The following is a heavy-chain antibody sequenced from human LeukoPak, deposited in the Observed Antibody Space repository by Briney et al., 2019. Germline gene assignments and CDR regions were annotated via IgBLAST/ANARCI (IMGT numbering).Heavy chain of an antibody. V-gene: IGHV4-38-2*02. CDR1: GYSISSDYY. Sequence: SETLSLTCAVSGYSISSDYYWGWLRQPPGKGLEWIGSIYHSGSTYHNPSLKSRVTISVDTSKNQFSLKLSSVTAADTAVYFCARDRIGAHGPGYFQYWGQGTLVTVSS. CDR3: ARDRIGAHGPGYFQY. CDR2: IYHSGST. D-gene: IGHD3-10*01. J-gene: IGHJ1*01.